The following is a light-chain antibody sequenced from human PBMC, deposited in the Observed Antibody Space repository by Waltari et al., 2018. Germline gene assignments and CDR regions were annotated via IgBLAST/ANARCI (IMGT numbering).Light chain of an antibody. J-gene: IGLJ3*02. Sequence: QSALTQPPSVSGSPGQSITISCTGTSSDVGGYNLVSWYQQHPGKVPKLLIFDVSNRPSGVSIRFSGSKSGNTASLTISGLQAEDESDYYCCSFTSRSTWVFGGGTKLTVL. CDR3: CSFTSRSTWV. CDR1: SSDVGGYNL. V-gene: IGLV2-14*01. CDR2: DVS.